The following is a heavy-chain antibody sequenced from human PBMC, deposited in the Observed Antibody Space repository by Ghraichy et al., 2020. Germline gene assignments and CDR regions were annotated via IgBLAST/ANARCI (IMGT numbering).Heavy chain of an antibody. J-gene: IGHJ4*02. Sequence: GGSLRLSCAASGFTFTNYWMHWVRQAPGKGLVWVSRVKGDGSLTDYADSVKGRFTISRDNAKNTLYLQMNSLRGEDTAIYYCAKDGGGGSQDYWGQGTLVTVSS. CDR1: GFTFTNYW. CDR2: VKGDGSLT. D-gene: IGHD2-15*01. CDR3: AKDGGGGSQDY. V-gene: IGHV3-74*01.